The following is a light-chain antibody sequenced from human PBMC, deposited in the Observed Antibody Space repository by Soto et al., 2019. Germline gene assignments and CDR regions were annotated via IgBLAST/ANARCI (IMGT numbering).Light chain of an antibody. CDR3: QQYDVSPLT. Sequence: EIVLTQSPYTLSFSPGERGTLSCRASQSVRSERLAWYQHKRGQAPRLVIFDASSRATGIPERFSGSGSGTDFTLTITRLEPEDFAVYFCQQYDVSPLTVGLGTRLEIK. V-gene: IGKV3-20*01. CDR1: QSVRSER. CDR2: DAS. J-gene: IGKJ5*01.